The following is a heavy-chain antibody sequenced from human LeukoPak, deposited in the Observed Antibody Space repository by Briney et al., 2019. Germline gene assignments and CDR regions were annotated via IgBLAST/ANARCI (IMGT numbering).Heavy chain of an antibody. D-gene: IGHD3-22*01. J-gene: IGHJ6*03. V-gene: IGHV4-38-2*01. Sequence: PSETLSLTCAVSGYSINSDYYWGWIRQSPDKGLEWIGIIYHSGSTYYNPSLKSRFTISVDTSKNQFSLKVTSVTAADTAVYYCARFYYYDTTGYPYYYMGVWGKGTTVTVSS. CDR3: ARFYYYDTTGYPYYYMGV. CDR1: GYSINSDYY. CDR2: IYHSGST.